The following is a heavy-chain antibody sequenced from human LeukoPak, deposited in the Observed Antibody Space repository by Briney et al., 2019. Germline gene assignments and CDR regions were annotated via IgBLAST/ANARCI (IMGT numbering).Heavy chain of an antibody. J-gene: IGHJ4*02. V-gene: IGHV1-8*01. D-gene: IGHD3-10*01. CDR3: ARGLGLVRGVIITSSDY. CDR2: MNPNSGNT. CDR1: GYTFTSYD. Sequence: ASVKVSCKASGYTFTSYDINWVRQATGQGLEWMGWMNPNSGNTGYAQKFQGRVTMTRNTSISTAYMELSSLRSEDTAVYYCARGLGLVRGVIITSSDYWGQGTLVTVSS.